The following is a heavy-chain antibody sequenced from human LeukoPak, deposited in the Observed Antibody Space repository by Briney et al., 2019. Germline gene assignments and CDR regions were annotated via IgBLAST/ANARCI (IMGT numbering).Heavy chain of an antibody. D-gene: IGHD4-17*01. J-gene: IGHJ4*02. CDR1: GFSFSSYS. CDR2: ISSTSIYI. CDR3: ARHYGDYPLDD. V-gene: IGHV3-21*01. Sequence: PGGSLRLSCAAYGFSFSSYSMDWVRQAQGKGMEWVSSISSTSIYIYYADSVKGRFTISRDNAKNSLYLQMNSLGAEDTAVYYCARHYGDYPLDDWGQGTLVTVSS.